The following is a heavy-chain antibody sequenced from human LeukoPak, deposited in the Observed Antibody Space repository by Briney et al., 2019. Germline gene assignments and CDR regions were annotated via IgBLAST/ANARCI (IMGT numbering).Heavy chain of an antibody. CDR2: ISYDGSNK. J-gene: IGHJ6*02. V-gene: IGHV3-30*18. CDR3: AKDQSDYDFWSGYYNYYYYGMDV. Sequence: GGSLRLSCAASGFTFSSYGMHWVRQAPGKGLEWVAVISYDGSNKYYADSVKGRFTISRDNSKNTLYLQMNSLRAEDTAVYYCAKDQSDYDFWSGYYNYYYYGMDVWGQGTTVTVSS. D-gene: IGHD3-3*01. CDR1: GFTFSSYG.